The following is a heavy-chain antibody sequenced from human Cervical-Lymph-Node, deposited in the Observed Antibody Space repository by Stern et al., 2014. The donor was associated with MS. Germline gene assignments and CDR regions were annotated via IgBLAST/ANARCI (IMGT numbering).Heavy chain of an antibody. V-gene: IGHV1-46*01. CDR2: INPSGDSA. Sequence: QVQLVQSGAEVKKPGASVKVSCKASGYPFTSHYMHWVRQAPGQGLEWVGIINPSGDSASYAEKLLGRVTMTRDTSTSTVYMELSSLRSEDTAVYYCASGTGSKRPTGNYWGQGTLVTVSS. CDR1: GYPFTSHY. J-gene: IGHJ4*02. D-gene: IGHD3/OR15-3a*01. CDR3: ASGTGSKRPTGNY.